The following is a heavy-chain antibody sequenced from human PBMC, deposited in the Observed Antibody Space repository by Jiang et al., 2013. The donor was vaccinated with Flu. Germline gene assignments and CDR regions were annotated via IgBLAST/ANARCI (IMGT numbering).Heavy chain of an antibody. D-gene: IGHD5-24*01. V-gene: IGHV1-69*01. Sequence: GAEVKKPGSSVRVSCKASGGSFNNYEINWVRQVPGQGLEWMGGIIPLFGTANYAQRFQGRVTMTADESARTAYMELTSLTSEDTAVYYCARPDVPKGAYFQHWGQGTLITVSS. J-gene: IGHJ1*01. CDR2: IIPLFGTA. CDR1: GGSFNNYE. CDR3: ARPDVPKGAYFQH.